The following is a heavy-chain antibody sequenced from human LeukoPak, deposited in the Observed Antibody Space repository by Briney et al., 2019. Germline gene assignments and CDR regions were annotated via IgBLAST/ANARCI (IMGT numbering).Heavy chain of an antibody. CDR2: ISYDGSNK. Sequence: PGGSLRLSCAASGFTFSSYAMHWVRQAPGKGLEWVAVISYDGSNKCYADSVKGRFTISRDNSKNTLYLQMNSLRAEDTAVYYCAGTTNGPFDYWGQGTLVTVSS. J-gene: IGHJ4*02. CDR3: AGTTNGPFDY. V-gene: IGHV3-30-3*01. CDR1: GFTFSSYA. D-gene: IGHD2-8*01.